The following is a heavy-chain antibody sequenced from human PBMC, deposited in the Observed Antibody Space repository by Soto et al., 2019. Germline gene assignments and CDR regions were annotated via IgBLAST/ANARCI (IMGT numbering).Heavy chain of an antibody. Sequence: GGSLRLSCAASGFTFSSYSMNWVRQAPGKGLEWVSYISSSSSTIYYADSVKGRFTISRDNAKNTLYLQMNSLRAEDTAVYYCAREMRTGDDAFDIWGQGTMVTVSS. CDR2: ISSSSSTI. V-gene: IGHV3-48*01. CDR1: GFTFSSYS. CDR3: AREMRTGDDAFDI. D-gene: IGHD1-1*01. J-gene: IGHJ3*02.